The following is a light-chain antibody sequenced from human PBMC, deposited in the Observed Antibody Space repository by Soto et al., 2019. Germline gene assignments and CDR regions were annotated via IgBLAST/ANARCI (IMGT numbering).Light chain of an antibody. V-gene: IGKV1-5*01. CDR2: DAS. CDR3: QQYNNYPTT. J-gene: IGKJ1*01. CDR1: QSISSW. Sequence: DIQMTQSPSTLSASVGDRVTITCRASQSISSWLAWYQQKPGKAPKLLIYDASSLESGVPSRFSGSGSGTEFTLTISSLQPDDFATYYCQQYNNYPTTLGQGTKVDI.